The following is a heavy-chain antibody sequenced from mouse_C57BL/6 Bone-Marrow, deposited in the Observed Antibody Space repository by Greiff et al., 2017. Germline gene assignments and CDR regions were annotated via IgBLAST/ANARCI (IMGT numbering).Heavy chain of an antibody. V-gene: IGHV1-74*01. Sequence: VQVVESGAELVKPGASVKVSCKASGYTFTSYWMHWVKQRPGQGLEWIGRIHPSDSDTNYNQKFKGKATLTVDKSSSTAYMQLSSLTSEDSAVYYCAMEQIYYDYAWFAYWGQGTLVTVSA. D-gene: IGHD2-4*01. CDR2: IHPSDSDT. J-gene: IGHJ3*01. CDR3: AMEQIYYDYAWFAY. CDR1: GYTFTSYW.